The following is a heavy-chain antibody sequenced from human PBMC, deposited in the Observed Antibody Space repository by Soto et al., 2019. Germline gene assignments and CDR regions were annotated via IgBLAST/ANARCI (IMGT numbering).Heavy chain of an antibody. J-gene: IGHJ4*02. V-gene: IGHV1-69*13. CDR3: ARGWTDILTGYYDY. CDR1: GYTFTSYA. Sequence: GASVKVSCKASGYTFTSYAMHWVRQAPGQGLEWMGGIIPIFGTANYAQKFQGRVTITADESTSTAYMELSSLRSEDTAVYYCARGWTDILTGYYDYWGQGTLVTVSS. CDR2: IIPIFGTA. D-gene: IGHD3-9*01.